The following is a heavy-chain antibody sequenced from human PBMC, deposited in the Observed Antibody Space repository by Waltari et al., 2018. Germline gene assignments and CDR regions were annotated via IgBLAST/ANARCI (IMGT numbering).Heavy chain of an antibody. V-gene: IGHV1-69*01. CDR2: IIPIFGTA. CDR3: ARPTVVTPYDGMDV. D-gene: IGHD4-17*01. Sequence: QVQLVQSGAEVKKPGSSVKVSCKASGGTFSSYAISWVRQAPGQGLEWMGGIIPIFGTANYAQKFQGRGTITADESTSTAYMELSSLRSEDTAVYYCARPTVVTPYDGMDVWGQGTTVTVSS. CDR1: GGTFSSYA. J-gene: IGHJ6*02.